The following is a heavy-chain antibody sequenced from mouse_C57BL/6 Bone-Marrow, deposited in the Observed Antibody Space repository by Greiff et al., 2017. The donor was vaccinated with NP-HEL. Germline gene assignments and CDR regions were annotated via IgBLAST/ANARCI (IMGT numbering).Heavy chain of an antibody. J-gene: IGHJ2*01. CDR3: ARRGYSDFDY. D-gene: IGHD2-14*01. Sequence: QVQLQQSGAELVRPGTSVKVSCKASGYAFTNYLIEWVKQRPGQGLEWIGVINPGSGGTNYNEKFKGKATLTADKSSSTAYMQLSSLTSGDSAVYFCARRGYSDFDYWGQGTTLTVSS. CDR1: GYAFTNYL. V-gene: IGHV1-54*01. CDR2: INPGSGGT.